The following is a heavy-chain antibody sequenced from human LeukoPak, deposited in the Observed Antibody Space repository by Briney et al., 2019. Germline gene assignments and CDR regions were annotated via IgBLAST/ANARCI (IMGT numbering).Heavy chain of an antibody. V-gene: IGHV1-2*02. CDR1: GYTFTSYG. J-gene: IGHJ4*02. Sequence: GASVKVSCKASGYTFTSYGISWVRQAPGQGLEWMGWINPNSGGTNYAQKFQGRVTMTRDTSISTAYMELSRLRSDDTAVYYCARESGSYFGSFDYWGQGTLVTVSS. CDR3: ARESGSYFGSFDY. CDR2: INPNSGGT. D-gene: IGHD1-26*01.